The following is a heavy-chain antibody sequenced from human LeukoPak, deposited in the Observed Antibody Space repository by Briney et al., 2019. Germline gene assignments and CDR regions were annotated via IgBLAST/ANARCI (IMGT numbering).Heavy chain of an antibody. CDR2: IRYDGSNK. J-gene: IGHJ4*02. CDR1: GFTFSSYG. CDR3: AKDLLRIQLWEDY. V-gene: IGHV3-30*02. Sequence: GGSLRLSCAASGFTFSSYGMHWVRQAPGKGLEWVAFIRYDGSNKYYADSVKGRFTISRDNSKNTLYLQINSLRAEDTAVYYCAKDLLRIQLWEDYWGQGTLVTVSS. D-gene: IGHD5-18*01.